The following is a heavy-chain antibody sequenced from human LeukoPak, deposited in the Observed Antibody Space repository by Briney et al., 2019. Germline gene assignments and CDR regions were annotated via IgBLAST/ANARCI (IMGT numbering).Heavy chain of an antibody. D-gene: IGHD2-2*02. J-gene: IGHJ6*02. CDR3: PTAPILRGEGGEHYKYGMDV. Sequence: PSETLSLTCAVSVGSISSGNWWTWVGQSPGKGLEWIGDIYHNGTLNYNPSLKSRVTISADSFKNLFSLKLSSVTAADTADYYCPTAPILRGEGGEHYKYGMDVWGQGTTVIVSS. V-gene: IGHV4-4*02. CDR2: IYHNGTL. CDR1: VGSISSGNW.